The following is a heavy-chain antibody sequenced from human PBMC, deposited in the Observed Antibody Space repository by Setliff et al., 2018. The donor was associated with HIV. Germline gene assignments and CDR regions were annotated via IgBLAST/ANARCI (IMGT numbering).Heavy chain of an antibody. CDR3: ARQFSSSWYVFDY. D-gene: IGHD6-13*01. V-gene: IGHV1-3*01. CDR1: GYTFTNYA. CDR2: INAGNGST. J-gene: IGHJ4*01. Sequence: ASVKVSCKASGYTFTNYAIQWVRQAPGQGLEWMGWINAGNGSTKYSQRFQGRVTITRDTSASAAYMQLNSLRSEDTAVYYCARQFSSSWYVFDYWGQGALVTVSS.